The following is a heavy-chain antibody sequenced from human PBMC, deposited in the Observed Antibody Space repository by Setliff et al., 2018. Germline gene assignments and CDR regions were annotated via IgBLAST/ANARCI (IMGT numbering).Heavy chain of an antibody. Sequence: GGSLRLSCAASGFIFSNYYMTWIRQAPGKGLEWVSYITSSGTTTFNADSVKGRFTLSRDNAKNSLYLQMNSLRAEDTAVYYCARGGSPYYFDFWGQGTLVTASS. CDR2: ITSSGTTT. V-gene: IGHV3-11*04. CDR3: ARGGSPYYFDF. J-gene: IGHJ4*02. CDR1: GFIFSNYY.